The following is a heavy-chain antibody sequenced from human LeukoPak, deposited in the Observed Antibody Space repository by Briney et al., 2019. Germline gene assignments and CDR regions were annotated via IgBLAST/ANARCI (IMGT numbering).Heavy chain of an antibody. CDR1: GYTFTSYD. Sequence: ASVKVSCKASGYTFTSYDINWVRQATGQGLEWMGWMNPNSGNTGYAQKFQGRVTMTRNTSISTAYMELSSLRSEDTAVYYCARGYYDSSGYTDLQHWGQGTLVTVSS. CDR3: ARGYYDSSGYTDLQH. D-gene: IGHD3-22*01. J-gene: IGHJ1*01. V-gene: IGHV1-8*01. CDR2: MNPNSGNT.